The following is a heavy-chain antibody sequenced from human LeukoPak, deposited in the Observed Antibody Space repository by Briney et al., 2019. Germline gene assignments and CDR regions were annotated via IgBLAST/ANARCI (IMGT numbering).Heavy chain of an antibody. Sequence: GGPLRLSCAVSEFTVSNNYMSWVRQAPGKGPEWVSLIYSGGATYYADSVRGRFTISRDNSKNTLYLQMNSLRVEDTAVYYCARDPRWYDPWGQGALVTVSS. V-gene: IGHV3-53*01. CDR3: ARDPRWYDP. CDR1: EFTVSNNY. CDR2: IYSGGAT. J-gene: IGHJ5*02.